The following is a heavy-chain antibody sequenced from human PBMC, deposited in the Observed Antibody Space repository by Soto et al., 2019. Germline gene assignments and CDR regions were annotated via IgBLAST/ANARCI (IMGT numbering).Heavy chain of an antibody. D-gene: IGHD6-13*01. CDR2: VSFDGVNK. CDR3: ARDPDLIEAAGNYFDY. J-gene: IGHJ4*02. CDR1: GFTLNTYS. Sequence: GGSLRLSCSVSGFTLNTYSMHWVRQAPGKGLEWVAVVSFDGVNKHYRDSVKGRFTISRDIARNMLYLQMTSLRLEDTAIYYCARDPDLIEAAGNYFDYWGQGTLVTVSS. V-gene: IGHV3-30-3*01.